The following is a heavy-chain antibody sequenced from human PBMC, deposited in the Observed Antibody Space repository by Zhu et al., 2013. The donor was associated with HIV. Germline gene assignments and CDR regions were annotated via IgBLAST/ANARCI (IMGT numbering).Heavy chain of an antibody. Sequence: QVQLVQSGAEVKKPGASVKVSCKTSGYTFTGYYMQWVRQAPGQGLEWMGWINPNSGGTNYAQKFQGRVTMTRDTSISTAYMELSRLRSDDTAVYYXARVPWAGEGWRSFWSNTTYYYYGMDVVGTKGPRSRLL. CDR3: ARVPWAGEGWRSFWSNTTYYYYGMDV. V-gene: IGHV1-2*02. J-gene: IGHJ6*01. CDR1: GYTFTGYY. CDR2: INPNSGGT. D-gene: IGHD3-3*01.